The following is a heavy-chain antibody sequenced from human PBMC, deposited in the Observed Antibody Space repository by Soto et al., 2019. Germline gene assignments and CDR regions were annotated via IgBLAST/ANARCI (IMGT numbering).Heavy chain of an antibody. CDR2: ISYDGNNK. CDR3: ARDRACTSATCGEFDYYYYYGMDV. V-gene: IGHV3-30*04. CDR1: GFTFSNSA. J-gene: IGHJ6*02. Sequence: GGSLRLSCAASGFTFSNSAMPWVRQAPGKGLEWVAIISYDGNNKYNADSVKGRFTISRDNSKNTLYLQMNSLRAEDTAVYYCARDRACTSATCGEFDYYYYYGMDVWGQGTPVTVSS. D-gene: IGHD2-2*01.